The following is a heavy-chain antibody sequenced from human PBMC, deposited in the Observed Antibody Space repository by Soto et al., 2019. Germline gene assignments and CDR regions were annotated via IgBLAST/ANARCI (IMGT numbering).Heavy chain of an antibody. CDR2: VYGVGTS. J-gene: IGHJ5*02. CDR1: GDSIRSVGYY. D-gene: IGHD6-25*01. Sequence: QIQLQESGPGLVKPSETLSLTCSVSGDSIRSVGYYWTWIRQPPGKGLEWLGDVYGVGTSRYNASLRSRLYXSXAXSXXAISLTLTSGTATDTAVYFCGRGVSSGWNPTRVDPWGHG. CDR3: GRGVSSGWNPTRVDP. V-gene: IGHV4-30-4*08.